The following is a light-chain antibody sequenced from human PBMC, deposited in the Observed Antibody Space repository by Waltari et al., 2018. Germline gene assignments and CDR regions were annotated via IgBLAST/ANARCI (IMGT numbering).Light chain of an antibody. CDR3: SSYINDNIPVV. Sequence: QSALTQPASVSGSPGQSITLPCTGPQRDLGGHVSVSWYPQHPGKAPKLILFDGTHRPSGVSNRFSGSKSDNTASLTISGLQPADEANYYCSSYINDNIPVVFGGGTQLTVL. J-gene: IGLJ2*01. CDR1: QRDLGGHVS. V-gene: IGLV2-14*03. CDR2: DGT.